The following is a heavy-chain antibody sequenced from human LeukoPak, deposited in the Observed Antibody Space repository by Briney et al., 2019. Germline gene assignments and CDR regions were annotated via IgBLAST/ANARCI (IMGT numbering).Heavy chain of an antibody. CDR3: ARYDSSGYANWFDP. CDR2: INHSGST. Sequence: SETLSLTCAVYGGSFSGYYWSWIRQPPGKGLEWIGEINHSGSTNYNPSLKSRVTISVDTSKNQFSLKLSSVTAADTAVYYCARYDSSGYANWFDPWGQGTLSPSPQ. V-gene: IGHV4-34*01. CDR1: GGSFSGYY. J-gene: IGHJ5*02. D-gene: IGHD3-22*01.